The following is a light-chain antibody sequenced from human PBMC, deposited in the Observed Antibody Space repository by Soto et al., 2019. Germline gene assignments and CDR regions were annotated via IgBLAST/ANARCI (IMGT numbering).Light chain of an antibody. J-gene: IGKJ1*01. CDR2: GVS. CDR3: QQYTDSRT. V-gene: IGKV3-20*01. Sequence: DIVMTQSPGTLSLSPGERATLSCRASQSISSSYFAWYQQKPGQAPRLLVYGVSSRATDVPDRFSGSGSGTDFTLTISRLAPEAFAVYYCQQYTDSRTFGQGNKEDI. CDR1: QSISSSY.